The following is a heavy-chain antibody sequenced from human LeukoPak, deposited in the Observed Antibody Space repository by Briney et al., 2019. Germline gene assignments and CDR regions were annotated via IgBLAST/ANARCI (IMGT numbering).Heavy chain of an antibody. CDR1: GFTFSSYG. CDR2: ISSSSSYI. CDR3: ASEGIAAAGSLDY. Sequence: GGSLRLSCAASGFTFSSYGMNWVRQAPGKGLEWVSSISSSSSYIYYADSVKGRFTISRDNAKNSLYLQMNSLRAEDTAVYYCASEGIAAAGSLDYWGRGTLVTVSS. J-gene: IGHJ4*02. V-gene: IGHV3-21*01. D-gene: IGHD6-13*01.